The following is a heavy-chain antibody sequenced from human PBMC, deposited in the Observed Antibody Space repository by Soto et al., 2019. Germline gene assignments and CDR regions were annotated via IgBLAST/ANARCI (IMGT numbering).Heavy chain of an antibody. V-gene: IGHV6-1*01. CDR3: ARSGPGGYIDY. D-gene: IGHD3-22*01. CDR1: GDSVSSNSAA. Sequence: SQTLSLTCAISGDSVSSNSAAWNCIIHSPSRGLEWLGRTYYRSKWYKHYAVSVKSRITVNPDTSKNQFSLQLNSVTPEDTAVYYCARSGPGGYIDYWGQGTLVTVSS. J-gene: IGHJ4*02. CDR2: TYYRSKWYK.